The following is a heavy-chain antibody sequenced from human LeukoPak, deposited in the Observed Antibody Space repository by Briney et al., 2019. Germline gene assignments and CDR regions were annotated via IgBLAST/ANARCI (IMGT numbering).Heavy chain of an antibody. CDR2: IYTSGST. CDR1: GDSISTYY. J-gene: IGHJ6*02. D-gene: IGHD4-17*01. CDR3: ARTVTTPQGYYYYGMDV. V-gene: IGHV4-4*07. Sequence: PSETLSLTCTVSGDSISTYYWNWIRQPAGKGLEWIGRIYTSGSTNYNPSLKSRVTMSVDTSKNQFSLKLSSVTAADTAVYYCARTVTTPQGYYYYGMDVWGQGTTVTVSS.